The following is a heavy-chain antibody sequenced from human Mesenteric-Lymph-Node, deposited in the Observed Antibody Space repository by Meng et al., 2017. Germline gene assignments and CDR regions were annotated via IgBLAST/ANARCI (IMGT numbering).Heavy chain of an antibody. CDR2: IYSGGST. Sequence: GGSLRLSCAASGFTVSSNEMSWVRQAPGKGLEWVSVIYSGGSTYYADSVKGRFTISRDNSKNTLYLQMNSLRAEDTAVYYCARESSGYYPQFDYWGQGTLVTVSS. CDR3: ARESSGYYPQFDY. J-gene: IGHJ4*02. D-gene: IGHD3-22*01. CDR1: GFTVSSNE. V-gene: IGHV3-66*02.